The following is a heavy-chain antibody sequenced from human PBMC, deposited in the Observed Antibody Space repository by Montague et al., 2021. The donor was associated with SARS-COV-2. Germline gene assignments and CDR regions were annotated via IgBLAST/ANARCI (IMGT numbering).Heavy chain of an antibody. CDR1: GGSISSYY. CDR3: ARTECNWNDWFDP. D-gene: IGHD1-20*01. J-gene: IGHJ5*02. CDR2: IFHSGIT. V-gene: IGHV4-59*13. Sequence: SETLSLTCSVSGGSISSYYWSWIRQSPGKGLEWIGYIFHSGITDXXPSLKSRVTISVDMSKNQFSLQLNSVTAADSAVYYCARTECNWNDWFDPWGQGTLVTVSS.